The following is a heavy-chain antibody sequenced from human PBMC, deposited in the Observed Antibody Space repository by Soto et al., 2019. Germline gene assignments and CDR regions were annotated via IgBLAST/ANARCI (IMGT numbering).Heavy chain of an antibody. Sequence: ASVKVSCKASGYTFTGYAMHWVRQAPGQRLEWMGWINAGNGNPKSSQKFQGRVTITRDTSASPAYMELSSLRSEDTAVYYCARAVAVPADFDYWGQGTLVTVSS. J-gene: IGHJ4*02. CDR3: ARAVAVPADFDY. D-gene: IGHD6-19*01. CDR2: INAGNGNP. CDR1: GYTFTGYA. V-gene: IGHV1-3*01.